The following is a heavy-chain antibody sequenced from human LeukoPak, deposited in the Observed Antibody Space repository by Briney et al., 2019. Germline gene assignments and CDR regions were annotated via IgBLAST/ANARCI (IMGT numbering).Heavy chain of an antibody. CDR1: GYSFTSYW. D-gene: IGHD3-10*01. J-gene: IGHJ5*02. Sequence: GESLKISCKGSGYSFTSYWIGWVRQMPGKGLEWMGIIYPGDSDTKYSPSFQGQVTISADKSINTAYLQWNSLKASDTAMYYCARRDSSTSGSYYRFDPWGQGTLVTVSS. V-gene: IGHV5-51*01. CDR3: ARRDSSTSGSYYRFDP. CDR2: IYPGDSDT.